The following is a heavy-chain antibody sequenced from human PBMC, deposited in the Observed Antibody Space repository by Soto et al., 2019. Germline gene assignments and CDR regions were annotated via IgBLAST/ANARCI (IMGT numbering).Heavy chain of an antibody. CDR1: GGSISSNSHF. V-gene: IGHV4-39*07. J-gene: IGHJ5*02. CDR2: ISYSGNT. D-gene: IGHD1-26*01. Sequence: PSETLSLTCTVSGGSISSNSHFWGWIRQPPGKGLEWIGSISYSGNTYYNSSLKSRVTISVDTSKNQFSLKLSSVTAADTAVYYCARGGWELLPSGRWFDPWGQGTLVTVSS. CDR3: ARGGWELLPSGRWFDP.